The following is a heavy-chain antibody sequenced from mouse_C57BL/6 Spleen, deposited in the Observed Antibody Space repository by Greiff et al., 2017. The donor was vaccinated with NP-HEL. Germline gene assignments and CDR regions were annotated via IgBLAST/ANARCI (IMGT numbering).Heavy chain of an antibody. J-gene: IGHJ2*01. V-gene: IGHV14-3*01. CDR3: ARSGNYPYYFDY. D-gene: IGHD2-1*01. CDR2: IDPANGNT. CDR1: GFNIKNTY. Sequence: VHVKQSVAELVRPGASVKLSCTASGFNIKNTYMHWVKQRPEQGLEWIGRIDPANGNTNYAPKFQGKATITADTSSNTAYLQLSSLTSEDTAIYYCARSGNYPYYFDYWGQGSTLTISS.